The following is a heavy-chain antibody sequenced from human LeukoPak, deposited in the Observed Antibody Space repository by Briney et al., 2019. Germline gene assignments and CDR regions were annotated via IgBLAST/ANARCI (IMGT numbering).Heavy chain of an antibody. D-gene: IGHD1-26*01. CDR2: ITNNGGTT. V-gene: IGHV3-64D*06. CDR1: GFAFSSCA. J-gene: IGHJ4*02. CDR3: VKVSSTVGATYFDY. Sequence: GGSLRLSCSASGFAFSSCAMHWVRQAPGKGLEYLSGITNNGGTTYHADSVKGRFTISRGNSKNTLYFQMSSLRAEDTAVYYCVKVSSTVGATYFDYWGQGTLVTVSS.